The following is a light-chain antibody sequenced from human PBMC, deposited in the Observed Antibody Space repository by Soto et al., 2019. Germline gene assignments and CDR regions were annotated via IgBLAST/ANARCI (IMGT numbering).Light chain of an antibody. CDR2: EVS. CDR3: NSYAGSNNWV. CDR1: SSDVGGYNY. V-gene: IGLV2-8*01. J-gene: IGLJ3*02. Sequence: QSVLTQPASVSGSPGQSITISCTGTSSDVGGYNYGAWYQQHPGKAPKLMIYEVSKRPSGVPDRFSGSKSGNTASLTVSGLQAEDEADYYCNSYAGSNNWVFGGGTKLTVL.